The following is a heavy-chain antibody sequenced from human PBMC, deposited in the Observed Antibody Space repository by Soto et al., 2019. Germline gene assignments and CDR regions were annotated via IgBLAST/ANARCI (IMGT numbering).Heavy chain of an antibody. V-gene: IGHV1-18*01. Sequence: QVQLVQSGAEVKKPGASVKVSCKSSGYPFTHYGITWVRQAPGQGLEWMGWISPYNGNTNYGQTLQGRVTWTTDTSTSTVYMELRSLRSDDTAVYYCARDQSFDRSYYYGIDVWGQGTTVTVSS. CDR1: GYPFTHYG. CDR3: ARDQSFDRSYYYGIDV. CDR2: ISPYNGNT. J-gene: IGHJ6*02. D-gene: IGHD3-10*01.